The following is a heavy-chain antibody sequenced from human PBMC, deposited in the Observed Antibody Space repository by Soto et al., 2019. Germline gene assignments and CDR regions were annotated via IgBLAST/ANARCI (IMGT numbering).Heavy chain of an antibody. CDR1: GGSIRSYY. J-gene: IGHJ4*02. D-gene: IGHD6-19*01. CDR2: FYHSGNS. Sequence: SETLSLTCSVSGGSIRSYYWSWIRQSPEKGLEWIGYFYHSGNSNYNPSLKSRVTISVDTSKNQLSLSLRSVTAADTAVYFCARDLIPLSSAVVPAFDYWGQGILVTVSS. CDR3: ARDLIPLSSAVVPAFDY. V-gene: IGHV4-59*01.